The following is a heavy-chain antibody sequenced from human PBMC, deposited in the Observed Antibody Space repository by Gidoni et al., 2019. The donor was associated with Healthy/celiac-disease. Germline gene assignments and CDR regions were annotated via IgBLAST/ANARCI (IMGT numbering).Heavy chain of an antibody. Sequence: QVQLVQSGAEVKKPGASVKVSCKASGYTFTSYYMHWVRQAPGQGLEWMGIINPSGGSTSYAQKFQGRVTMTRDTSTSTVYMELSSLRSEDTAVYYCARRKLLAVAGTFFHYGMDVWGQGTTVTVSS. J-gene: IGHJ6*02. V-gene: IGHV1-46*03. CDR2: INPSGGST. CDR3: ARRKLLAVAGTFFHYGMDV. D-gene: IGHD6-19*01. CDR1: GYTFTSYY.